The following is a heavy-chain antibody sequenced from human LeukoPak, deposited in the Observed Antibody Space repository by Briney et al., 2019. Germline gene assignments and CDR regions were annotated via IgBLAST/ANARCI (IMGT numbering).Heavy chain of an antibody. V-gene: IGHV4-59*08. Sequence: SSETLSLTCTVPGGSISSYYWSWIRQPPGKGLEWIGYIYYSGSTNYNPSLKSRVTISVDTSKNQFSLKLSSVTAADTAVYYCARGTNFDYWGQGTLVTVSS. J-gene: IGHJ4*02. CDR1: GGSISSYY. CDR3: ARGTNFDY. CDR2: IYYSGST.